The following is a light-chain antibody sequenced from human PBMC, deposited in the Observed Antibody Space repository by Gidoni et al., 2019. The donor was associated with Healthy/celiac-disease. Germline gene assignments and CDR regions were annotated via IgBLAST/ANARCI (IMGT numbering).Light chain of an antibody. Sequence: DIQMTQSPSTLSASVGARVTITCRARQSISSWLAWYQQKPGKAPKLLIYKASSLESGVPSRFSGSGSGTEFTLTISSLQPDDFATYYCQQYNSYPWTFGQGTKVEIK. CDR1: QSISSW. CDR2: KAS. CDR3: QQYNSYPWT. V-gene: IGKV1-5*03. J-gene: IGKJ1*01.